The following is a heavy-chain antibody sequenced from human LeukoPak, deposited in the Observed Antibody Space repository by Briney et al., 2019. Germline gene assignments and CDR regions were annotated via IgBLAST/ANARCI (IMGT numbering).Heavy chain of an antibody. CDR3: ARAYSNSYNWFDP. CDR2: IYSGGST. V-gene: IGHV3-53*01. Sequence: GGSLRLSCAASGFTVSSNYMSWVRQAPGKGLEWVSVIYSGGSTYYADSVKGRFTISRDNSKNTLYLQMNSLRAEDTAVYYCARAYSNSYNWFDPWGQGTLVTVSS. D-gene: IGHD4-11*01. CDR1: GFTVSSNY. J-gene: IGHJ5*02.